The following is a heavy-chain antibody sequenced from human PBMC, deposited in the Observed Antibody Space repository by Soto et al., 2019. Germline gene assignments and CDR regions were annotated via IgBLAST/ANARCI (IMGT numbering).Heavy chain of an antibody. CDR2: IYPEDSET. V-gene: IGHV5-51*01. CDR1: GDDFSTYW. CDR3: AGREGVRDRGGDGFGV. J-gene: IGHJ3*01. Sequence: PGESLKISCKGSGDDFSTYWIGWVRQVPGKGLEWMGIIYPEDSETKYSPSFQGQVTISADKSINTAYLHWKSLKSSDSAIYYCAGREGVRDRGGDGFGVWGQGAMVTVSS. D-gene: IGHD1-26*01.